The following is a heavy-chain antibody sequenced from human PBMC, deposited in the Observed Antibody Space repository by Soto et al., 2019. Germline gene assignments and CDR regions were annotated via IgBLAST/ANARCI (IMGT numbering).Heavy chain of an antibody. CDR2: IYYSGST. Sequence: QLQLQESGPGLVKPSETLSLTCTVSGGSISSSSYYWGWIRQPPGKGLEWIGSIYYSGSTYYNPSLKSRVTISVDTSKYHFSLNLSSVTAADTAVYYWARPTAAGLFLFDYWGQGTLVTVSS. CDR3: ARPTAAGLFLFDY. J-gene: IGHJ4*02. CDR1: GGSISSSSYY. D-gene: IGHD6-13*01. V-gene: IGHV4-39*02.